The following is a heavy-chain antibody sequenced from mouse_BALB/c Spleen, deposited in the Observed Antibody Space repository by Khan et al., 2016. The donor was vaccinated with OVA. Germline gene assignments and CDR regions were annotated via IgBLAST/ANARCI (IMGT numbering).Heavy chain of an antibody. CDR3: ARNHGIFDGTFSY. CDR1: GFSLTSYG. V-gene: IGHV2-4-1*01. D-gene: IGHD2-3*01. CDR2: IWRGGST. Sequence: QVQLKESGPGLVQPSQSLSITCTVSGFSLTSYGVHWVRQSPGKGLEWLGVIWRGGSTDYNAAFISRLSISKDNSKSQVFFKMNSLQADDTAIYYCARNHGIFDGTFSYWGQGTLVTVSA. J-gene: IGHJ3*01.